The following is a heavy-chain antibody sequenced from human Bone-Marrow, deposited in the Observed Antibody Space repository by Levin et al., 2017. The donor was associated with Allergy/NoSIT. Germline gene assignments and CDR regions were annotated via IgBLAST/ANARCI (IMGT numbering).Heavy chain of an antibody. V-gene: IGHV3-53*01. CDR3: TRIMVGVPYLLEACGNWRPNNYPCAVRGRFTIHNSTSRDTLYLQMTRRSAEDTSVYYCTRIMIVVPYRLDAFDI. D-gene: IGHD4-23*01. CDR1: GLSVSDNY. J-gene: IGHJ3*02. CDR2: IRSGGTT. Sequence: GGSLRLSCAASGLSVSDNYMSWVRQAPGAGLEGVALIRSGGTTNYAETVKGRFTISKDNSQNTLYLQMNSLRAAGAAVYYFTRIMVGVPYLLEACGNWRPNNYPCAVRGRFTIHNSTSRDTLYLQMTRRSAEDTSVYYCTRIMIVVPYRLDAFDIWGQGTMVTVS.